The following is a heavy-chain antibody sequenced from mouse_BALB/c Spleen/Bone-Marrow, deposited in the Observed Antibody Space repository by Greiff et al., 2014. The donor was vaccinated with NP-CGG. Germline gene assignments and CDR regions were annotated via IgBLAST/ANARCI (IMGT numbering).Heavy chain of an antibody. CDR3: ARSGERYGAMDY. CDR1: GFTFSDFY. V-gene: IGHV5-4*02. J-gene: IGHJ4*01. Sequence: EVKLVESGGGLVKPGGSLKLSCAASGFTFSDFYMFWFRQTPEKRLEWVATISDGGTYTYYPDSVKGRFTISRDNAKNNLYLQMSSLKSEDTAIYYCARSGERYGAMDYRGQGNSVTVSS. D-gene: IGHD1-1*02. CDR2: ISDGGTYT.